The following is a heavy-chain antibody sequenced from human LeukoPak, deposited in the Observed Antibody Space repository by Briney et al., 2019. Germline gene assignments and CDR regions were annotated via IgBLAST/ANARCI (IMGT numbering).Heavy chain of an antibody. CDR1: GFTFSSYE. D-gene: IGHD2-15*01. CDR2: ISSSGSTI. CDR3: ARDFIEYCSGGSCSALEC. J-gene: IGHJ4*02. V-gene: IGHV3-48*03. Sequence: GGSLRLSCAASGFTFSSYEMNWVRQAPGKGLEWVSYISSSGSTIYYADSVKGRFTISRDNARKSLYLELNSLRAEDTAVYYCARDFIEYCSGGSCSALECWGQGTLVTVSS.